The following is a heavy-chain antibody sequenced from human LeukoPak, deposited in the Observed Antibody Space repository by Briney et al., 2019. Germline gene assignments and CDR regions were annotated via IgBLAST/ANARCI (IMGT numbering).Heavy chain of an antibody. CDR2: IRFDGSDK. D-gene: IGHD3-3*01. CDR3: EKWEKRFFFGEISARQTYSWFDP. J-gene: IGHJ5*02. V-gene: IGHV3-30*02. Sequence: GGSLRLSCAASGFTFSSYGMHWVRQAPGKGLEWVSFIRFDGSDKYYADSVKGRFTISRDNSKNTLYLQMNSLRAEDTAVYYCEKWEKRFFFGEISARQTYSWFDPWGQRTLVSVS. CDR1: GFTFSSYG.